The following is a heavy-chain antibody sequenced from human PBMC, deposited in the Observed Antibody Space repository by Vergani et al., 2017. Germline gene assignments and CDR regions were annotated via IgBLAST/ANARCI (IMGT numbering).Heavy chain of an antibody. J-gene: IGHJ4*02. CDR1: GGSIRSSSYY. D-gene: IGHD3-10*01. V-gene: IGHV4-39*01. CDR2: IHYSGST. Sequence: QLQLQESGPGLVKPSETLSLTCTVSGGSIRSSSYYWGWIRQPPGKGLEGIGSIHYSGSTYYNASLKIRVTISVDTPKKQFSLKLSSVIAADTDVYYCARHGFLITIGRGNYYWGQGTLVTVSS. CDR3: ARHGFLITIGRGNYY.